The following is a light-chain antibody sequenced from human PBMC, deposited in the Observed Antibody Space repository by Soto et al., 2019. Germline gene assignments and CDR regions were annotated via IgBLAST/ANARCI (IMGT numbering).Light chain of an antibody. CDR3: QQFDDYPFT. CDR2: DAS. Sequence: AIQLTQSPSSLSAYVGDSVSITCRASQGISSALAWYQQKPGRAPKLLIYDASSLEGGVPSRFSGSRSGTDFNLTVSSLQPEDFATYYCQQFDDYPFTFGPGTKVDIK. V-gene: IGKV1D-13*01. CDR1: QGISSA. J-gene: IGKJ3*01.